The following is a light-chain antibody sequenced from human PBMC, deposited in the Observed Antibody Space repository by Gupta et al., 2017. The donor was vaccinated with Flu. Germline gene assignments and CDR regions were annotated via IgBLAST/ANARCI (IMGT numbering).Light chain of an antibody. CDR3: GTWDSSLSAWV. J-gene: IGLJ3*02. CDR1: SSNIGNNY. CDR2: ENN. V-gene: IGLV1-51*02. Sequence: KVPISCSGSSSNIGNNYVSWYQQLPGTAPKLLIYENNKRPSGIPDRFSGSKSGTSATLGITGLQTGDEADYYCGTWDSSLSAWVFGGGTKLTVL.